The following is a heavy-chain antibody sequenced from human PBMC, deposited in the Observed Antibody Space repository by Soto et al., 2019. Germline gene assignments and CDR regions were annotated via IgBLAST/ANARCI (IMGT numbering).Heavy chain of an antibody. Sequence: QVQMAQSGGEVKKLGASLKVSCKAFGYTFTNYGISWVRRAPGQGLEWMGWISPYNGHTNSAQKFQDRMSMTTDTSTATAYMELRSLRTDDTAVYYCARDHPFIVATMSIDFWGQGTLVSVSS. J-gene: IGHJ4*02. V-gene: IGHV1-18*01. CDR3: ARDHPFIVATMSIDF. CDR2: ISPYNGHT. CDR1: GYTFTNYG. D-gene: IGHD5-12*01.